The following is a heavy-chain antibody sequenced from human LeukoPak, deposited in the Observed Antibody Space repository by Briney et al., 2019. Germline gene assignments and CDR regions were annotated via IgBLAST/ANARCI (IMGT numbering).Heavy chain of an antibody. V-gene: IGHV3-23*01. CDR1: GFTFSSYA. Sequence: PRGSLRLSCAASGFTFSSYAMSWVRQAPGKRLEWVSAISGSGGSTYYADSVKGRFTISRDNSKNTLYLQMNSLRAEDTAVYYCAKPHYYGSGSYYPRDYWGQGTLVTVSS. J-gene: IGHJ4*02. CDR3: AKPHYYGSGSYYPRDY. D-gene: IGHD3-10*01. CDR2: ISGSGGST.